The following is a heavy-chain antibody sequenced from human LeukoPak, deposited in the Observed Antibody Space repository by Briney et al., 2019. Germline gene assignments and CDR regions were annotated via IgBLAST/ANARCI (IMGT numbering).Heavy chain of an antibody. D-gene: IGHD3-10*01. J-gene: IGHJ4*02. Sequence: ASVKVSCKASGYTFTGYYMHWVRQAPGQGLEWMGWINPNSGGTNYAQKFQGWVTMTRDTSISTAYMELSRLRSDDTAVYYCARLALPYGSGSYYTLYYFDYWGQGTLVTASS. V-gene: IGHV1-2*04. CDR1: GYTFTGYY. CDR3: ARLALPYGSGSYYTLYYFDY. CDR2: INPNSGGT.